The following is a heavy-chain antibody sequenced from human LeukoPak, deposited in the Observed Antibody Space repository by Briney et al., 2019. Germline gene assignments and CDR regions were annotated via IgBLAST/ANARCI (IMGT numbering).Heavy chain of an antibody. CDR1: GYTFSRHD. V-gene: IGHV1-18*04. J-gene: IGHJ3*01. D-gene: IGHD3-22*01. Sequence: GASVKVSCKASGYTFSRHDISWVRQAPGQGLEWMGWINTHNGNTHIAVKFQGRLTLTTDAYTTTVDMELRSLTSDDTAVYYCARDFESGPYVFDNSGYFDASDVWGQGTMVIVSS. CDR2: INTHNGNT. CDR3: ARDFESGPYVFDNSGYFDASDV.